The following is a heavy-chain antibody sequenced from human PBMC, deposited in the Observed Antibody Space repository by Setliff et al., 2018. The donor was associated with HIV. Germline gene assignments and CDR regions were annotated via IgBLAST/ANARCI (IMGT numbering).Heavy chain of an antibody. Sequence: ASETLSLTCTVSGDSITNDDYYWGWIRQPPGKGLEWIAIIHYNGRTYYDPSLKSRVTMSIDTSKNQVSLKLSSVTAADTAVYYCARHQEDHYYGSGSYYKPFDYWGQGTLVTVSS. CDR1: GDSITNDDYY. CDR3: ARHQEDHYYGSGSYYKPFDY. D-gene: IGHD3-10*01. J-gene: IGHJ4*02. V-gene: IGHV4-39*01. CDR2: IHYNGRT.